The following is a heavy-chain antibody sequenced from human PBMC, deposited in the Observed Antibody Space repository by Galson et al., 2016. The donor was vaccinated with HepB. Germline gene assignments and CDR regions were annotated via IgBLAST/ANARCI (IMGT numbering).Heavy chain of an antibody. CDR3: ARTPISMNRGLFYFDY. Sequence: SLRLSCAASGFTFNSYGMHWVRQAPGKGLEWVAAIWYDGSNKQYTDSVKGRFTISRDNSRNTLYLQMNSLRGEDTALYYCARTPISMNRGLFYFDYWGQGALVTVSS. CDR1: GFTFNSYG. J-gene: IGHJ4*02. V-gene: IGHV3-33*01. D-gene: IGHD3-10*01. CDR2: IWYDGSNK.